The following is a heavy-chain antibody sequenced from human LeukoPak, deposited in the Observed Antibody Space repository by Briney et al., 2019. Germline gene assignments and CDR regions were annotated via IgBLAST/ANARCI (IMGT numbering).Heavy chain of an antibody. V-gene: IGHV4-34*01. J-gene: IGHJ4*02. D-gene: IGHD3-16*01. CDR3: ARGIRVSWGY. CDR1: GGSFSGYY. Sequence: SETLSLTCAVYGGSFSGYYWSWIRQPPGKGLEWIGEINHSGSTNYNPSLKSRVTISVDTSKNQFSLKLSSATAADTAVYYCARGIRVSWGYWGQGTLVTVSS. CDR2: INHSGST.